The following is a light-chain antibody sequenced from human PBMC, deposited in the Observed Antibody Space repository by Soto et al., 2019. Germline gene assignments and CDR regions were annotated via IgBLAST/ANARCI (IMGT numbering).Light chain of an antibody. V-gene: IGKV3-20*01. Sequence: EIVLTQSPGTLSLSPGDTATLSCRASQSVSSNYLAWYQQKPGQAPRLLIYGASSRITGIPDSFSGSGSGTDFTLTISRLEPEDFAVYYCQQYGSPTWTFGQGTKVDIK. CDR3: QQYGSPTWT. CDR1: QSVSSNY. J-gene: IGKJ1*01. CDR2: GAS.